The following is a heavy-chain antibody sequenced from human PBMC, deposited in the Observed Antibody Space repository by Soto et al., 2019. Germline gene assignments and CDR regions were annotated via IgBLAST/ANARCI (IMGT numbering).Heavy chain of an antibody. CDR1: GDSVNSSNW. CDR3: ERDRQHYDRTWAIDV. CDR2: IYHGGTT. Sequence: QVHLQESGPGLVKPSETLSFTCAVSGDSVNSSNWWNWVRQPPGKGLEWIGEIYHGGTTYYNPSLKTRVTVSLDKSKNQVSLKLTSVTAADTAVYYCERDRQHYDRTWAIDVWGQGTMVTISS. D-gene: IGHD3-22*01. V-gene: IGHV4-4*02. J-gene: IGHJ3*01.